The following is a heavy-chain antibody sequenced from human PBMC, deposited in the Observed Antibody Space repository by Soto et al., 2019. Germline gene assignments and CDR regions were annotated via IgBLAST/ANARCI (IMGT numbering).Heavy chain of an antibody. J-gene: IGHJ4*02. CDR3: ARSTTTVVTLGY. Sequence: QLQLQESGPGLVKPSETLSLTCTVSGGSISSSSYYWGWIRQPPGKGLEWIGSIYYSGSTYYNPSLKSRVTISVDTSKNQFSLKLSSVTAADTAVYYCARSTTTVVTLGYWGQGTLVTVSS. CDR2: IYYSGST. CDR1: GGSISSSSYY. D-gene: IGHD4-17*01. V-gene: IGHV4-39*01.